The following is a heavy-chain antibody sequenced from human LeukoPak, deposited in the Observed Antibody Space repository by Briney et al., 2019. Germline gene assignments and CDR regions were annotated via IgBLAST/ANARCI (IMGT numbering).Heavy chain of an antibody. D-gene: IGHD3-22*01. J-gene: IGHJ6*02. V-gene: IGHV1-69*04. CDR2: IIPIFGIA. Sequence: ASVKVSCKASGGTFSSYAIGWVRQAPGQGLEWMGRIIPIFGIANYAQKFQGRVTITADKSTSTAYMELSSLRSEDTAVCYCAGSGYYDSSGSAYYGMDVWGQGTTVTVSS. CDR3: AGSGYYDSSGSAYYGMDV. CDR1: GGTFSSYA.